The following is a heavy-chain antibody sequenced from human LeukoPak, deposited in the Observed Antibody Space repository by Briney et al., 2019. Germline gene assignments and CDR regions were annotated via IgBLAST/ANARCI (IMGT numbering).Heavy chain of an antibody. CDR3: ARPPDYYGSLYYFDY. D-gene: IGHD3-10*01. CDR1: GFTFSSYA. J-gene: IGHJ4*02. V-gene: IGHV3-30-3*01. CDR2: ISYDGSNK. Sequence: GGSLRLSCAASGFTFSSYAMHWVRQAPGKGLEWVAVISYDGSNKYYADSVKGRFTISRDNSKNTLYLQMNSLRAEDTAVYYCARPPDYYGSLYYFDYWGQGTLVTVSS.